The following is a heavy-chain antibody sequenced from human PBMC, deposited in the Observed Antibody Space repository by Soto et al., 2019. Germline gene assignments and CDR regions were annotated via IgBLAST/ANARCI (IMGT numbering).Heavy chain of an antibody. J-gene: IGHJ3*02. CDR2: ISWNSGSI. V-gene: IGHV3-9*01. Sequence: GGSLRLSCAPSGFTCAAYAMHWVRPAPGQGLEWVSGISWNSGSIGYADSVKGRFTISRDNAKNSLYLQMNSLRAEDTALYYCAKDLWEGVNGGEGDAFDIWGQGTMVTVSS. CDR3: AKDLWEGVNGGEGDAFDI. CDR1: GFTCAAYA. D-gene: IGHD3-16*01.